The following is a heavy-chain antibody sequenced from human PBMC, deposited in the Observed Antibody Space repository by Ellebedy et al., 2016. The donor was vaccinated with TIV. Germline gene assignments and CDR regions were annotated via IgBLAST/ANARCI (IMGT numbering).Heavy chain of an antibody. CDR3: ARQIRNWFDP. V-gene: IGHV4-39*01. J-gene: IGHJ5*02. Sequence: SETLSLTXTVSGGSISSSSYYWGWIRQPPGKGLEWIGSIYYSGSTYYNPSLKSRVTISVDTSKNQFSLKLSSVTAADTAVYYCARQIRNWFDPWGQGTLVTVSS. CDR2: IYYSGST. CDR1: GGSISSSSYY.